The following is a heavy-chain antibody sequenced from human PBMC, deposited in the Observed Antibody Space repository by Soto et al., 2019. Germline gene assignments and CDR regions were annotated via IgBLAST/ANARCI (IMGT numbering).Heavy chain of an antibody. CDR1: GFTFDDYA. CDR2: ISRNSGSI. Sequence: EVQLVESGGGLVQPGRSLRLSCAASGFTFDDYAMHWVRQAPGKGLEWVSGISRNSGSIGYADSVKGRFTISRDNAKNSLYLQMNSLRAEDTALYYCAKDISSSSEQIDYWGQGTLVTVSS. D-gene: IGHD6-6*01. J-gene: IGHJ4*02. CDR3: AKDISSSSEQIDY. V-gene: IGHV3-9*01.